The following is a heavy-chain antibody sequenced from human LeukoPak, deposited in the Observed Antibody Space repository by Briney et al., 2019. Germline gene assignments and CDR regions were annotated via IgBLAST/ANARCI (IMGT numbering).Heavy chain of an antibody. J-gene: IGHJ6*02. CDR1: GYTFTSYD. V-gene: IGHV1-8*01. CDR3: ARSSSWLNVYQYYGMDV. CDR2: MNPNSGNT. D-gene: IGHD5-24*01. Sequence: ASVKVSCKASGYTFTSYDINWVRQAPGQGLEWMGWMNPNSGNTGYAQEFQGRVTMTRNTSTRTAYMELNSLRSEDTAVYYCARSSSWLNVYQYYGMDVWGQGTTVTVSS.